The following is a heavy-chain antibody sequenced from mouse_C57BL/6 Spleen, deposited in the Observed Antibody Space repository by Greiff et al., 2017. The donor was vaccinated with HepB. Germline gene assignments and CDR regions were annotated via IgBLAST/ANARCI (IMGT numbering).Heavy chain of an antibody. Sequence: QVQLQQPGAELVMPGASVKLSCKASGYTFTSYWMHWVKQRPGQGLEWIGEIDPSDSYTNYKQKFKGKSTLTVDKSSSTAYMQLSSLTSEDSAVYYCARYDGRGYWGQGTTLTVSS. CDR3: ARYDGRGY. CDR1: GYTFTSYW. V-gene: IGHV1-69*01. CDR2: IDPSDSYT. D-gene: IGHD2-3*01. J-gene: IGHJ2*01.